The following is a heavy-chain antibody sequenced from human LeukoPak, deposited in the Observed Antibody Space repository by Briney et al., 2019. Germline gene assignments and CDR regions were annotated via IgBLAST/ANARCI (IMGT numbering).Heavy chain of an antibody. D-gene: IGHD3-10*01. J-gene: IGHJ6*02. Sequence: ASVKVSFKACVYTFTSYDINWVRQATGQGREWMGWMNPNSGKTGYAQKFQGRVTMTRNTYIRTAYMELSSLRSEDKAVYYCARGRSGSSSYGMDVWGQGTTVTVSS. V-gene: IGHV1-8*01. CDR3: ARGRSGSSSYGMDV. CDR1: VYTFTSYD. CDR2: MNPNSGKT.